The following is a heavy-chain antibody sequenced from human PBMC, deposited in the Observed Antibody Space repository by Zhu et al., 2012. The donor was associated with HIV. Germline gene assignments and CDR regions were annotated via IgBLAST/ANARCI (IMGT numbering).Heavy chain of an antibody. Sequence: QVQLQESGPGLVKPSQTLSLTCTVSGGSISSGDYYWSWIRQPPGEGLEWIGYIYYSGSTYYNPSLKSRVSISVDTSKNQFSLKLSSVTAADSAVYYCTRVQGYCSGGSCYDYYYMDVWGKGLRVTVSS. CDR2: IYYSGST. V-gene: IGHV4-30-4*08. D-gene: IGHD2-15*01. J-gene: IGHJ6*03. CDR1: GGSISSGDYY. CDR3: TRVQGYCSGGSCYDYYYMDV.